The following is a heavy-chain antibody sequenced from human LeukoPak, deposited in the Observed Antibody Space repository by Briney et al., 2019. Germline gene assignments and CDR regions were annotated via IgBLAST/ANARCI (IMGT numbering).Heavy chain of an antibody. J-gene: IGHJ4*02. CDR2: MNPNSGNT. CDR1: RYTFTSYD. CDR3: ASAQTGGRRDGYNFGN. Sequence: ASVKVSCKASRYTFTSYDINWVRQATGQGLEWMGWMNPNSGNTGYAQKFQGRVTMTRNTSISTAYMELSSLRSEDTAVYYCASAQTGGRRDGYNFGNWGQGTLVTVSS. D-gene: IGHD5-24*01. V-gene: IGHV1-8*01.